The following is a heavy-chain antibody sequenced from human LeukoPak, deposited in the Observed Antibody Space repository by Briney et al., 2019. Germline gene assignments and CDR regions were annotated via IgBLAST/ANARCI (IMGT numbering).Heavy chain of an antibody. CDR3: SRGLVYSTGYDYGSDV. V-gene: IGHV4-4*07. D-gene: IGHD6-19*01. Sequence: SETLSLTCTVSGGSITRYYWTWIRQSAGKGLERIGRIYSSGSTDYNPSLKSRITMSLDTSKNQIFLELTSVTAADTAVYYCSRGLVYSTGYDYGSDVWGQGTTVTVSS. CDR1: GGSITRYY. CDR2: IYSSGST. J-gene: IGHJ6*02.